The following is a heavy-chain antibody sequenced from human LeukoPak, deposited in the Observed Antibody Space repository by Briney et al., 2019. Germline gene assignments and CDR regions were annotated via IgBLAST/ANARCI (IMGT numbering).Heavy chain of an antibody. J-gene: IGHJ1*01. Sequence: ASVKVSCKASGYTFTSYGISWVRQAPGQGLEWMGWISAYNGNTNYAQKLQGRVTMTTDTSTSTAYMELRSLRSDDTVVYYCARDRDRIVVVAAIPEYFQHWGQGTLVTVSS. CDR2: ISAYNGNT. CDR3: ARDRDRIVVVAAIPEYFQH. V-gene: IGHV1-18*01. CDR1: GYTFTSYG. D-gene: IGHD2-21*02.